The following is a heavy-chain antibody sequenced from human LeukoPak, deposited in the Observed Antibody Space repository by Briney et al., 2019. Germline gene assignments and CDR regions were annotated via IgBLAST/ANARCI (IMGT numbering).Heavy chain of an antibody. Sequence: GGSLRLSCAASGFPFSNYYMSWVRLAPGKGLEWVSGISGSGDGILYADSVKGRFTISRDNSKTTLYVQMNSLRAEDTAVYYCAKSFLTGYSLFDSWGQGTLVTVSS. J-gene: IGHJ4*02. CDR2: ISGSGDGI. D-gene: IGHD3-9*01. CDR3: AKSFLTGYSLFDS. CDR1: GFPFSNYY. V-gene: IGHV3-23*01.